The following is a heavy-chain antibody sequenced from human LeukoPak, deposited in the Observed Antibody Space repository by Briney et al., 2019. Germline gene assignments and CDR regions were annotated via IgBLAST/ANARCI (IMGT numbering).Heavy chain of an antibody. D-gene: IGHD3-10*01. CDR2: INPNSGGT. J-gene: IGHJ5*02. CDR1: GYTFTGYY. V-gene: IGHV1-2*02. Sequence: ASVKVSCKASGYTFTGYYMHWVRQAPGQGLEWMGWINPNSGGTNYAQKFQGRVTMTRDTSISTAYMELSRLRSDDTAVYYCARYPDFGSGSYSPWGQGTLVTVSS. CDR3: ARYPDFGSGSYSP.